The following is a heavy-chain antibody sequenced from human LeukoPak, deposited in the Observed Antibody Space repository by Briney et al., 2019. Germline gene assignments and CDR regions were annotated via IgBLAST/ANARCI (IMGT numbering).Heavy chain of an antibody. CDR1: GNTFIGHW. J-gene: IGHJ4*02. CDR2: IYPRDGST. Sequence: GASVKVSCKASGNTFIGHWIHWVRQAPGQGLEWMGMIYPRDGSTSYAQKFQGRVTVTRDTSTSTVHMELSGLRSEDTAVYYCARDQEGFDYWGQGTLVTVSS. CDR3: ARDQEGFDY. V-gene: IGHV1-46*01.